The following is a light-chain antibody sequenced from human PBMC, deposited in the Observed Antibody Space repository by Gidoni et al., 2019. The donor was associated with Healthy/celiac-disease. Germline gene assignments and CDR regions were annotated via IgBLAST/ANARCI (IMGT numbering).Light chain of an antibody. J-gene: IGKJ1*01. CDR2: KAS. Sequence: DLQMTQSPSTLSASVGDRVTITCRASQSISSWLAWYQQKPGKAPKLLIYKASSLESGVPSRFSGSGSGTEFTLTISSLQPDDFATYYCQQYNSLTFGQGTKVEIK. CDR3: QQYNSLT. CDR1: QSISSW. V-gene: IGKV1-5*03.